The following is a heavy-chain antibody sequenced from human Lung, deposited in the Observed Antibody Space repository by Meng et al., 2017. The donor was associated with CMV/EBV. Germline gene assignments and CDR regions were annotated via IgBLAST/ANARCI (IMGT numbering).Heavy chain of an antibody. CDR2: IWYDGSNE. J-gene: IGHJ6*02. V-gene: IGHV3-33*06. Sequence: GGSXRLXXEASGFIFSSYGMHWVRQAPGKGLEWVAVIWYDGSNENYGESVKGRFTISRDYSKNMLYLQMNSLRAEDTAVYYCAKDSSRSTWYGPDDYSGMDVWXQGTTVTVSS. D-gene: IGHD6-13*01. CDR3: AKDSSRSTWYGPDDYSGMDV. CDR1: GFIFSSYG.